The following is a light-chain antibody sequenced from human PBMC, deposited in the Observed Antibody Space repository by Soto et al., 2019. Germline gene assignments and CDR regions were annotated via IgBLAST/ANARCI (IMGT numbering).Light chain of an antibody. J-gene: IGKJ2*01. CDR3: QQSYSTPPMYT. CDR1: QSINSY. Sequence: DIQMTQSPSSLSASVGDRVTITCRASQSINSYLNWYQQKPGKAPKLLIYTASSLQSGVPSRFSGSRSGTDFTLTISSLQPEDFATYYCQQSYSTPPMYTFGQGTKLEIK. CDR2: TAS. V-gene: IGKV1-39*01.